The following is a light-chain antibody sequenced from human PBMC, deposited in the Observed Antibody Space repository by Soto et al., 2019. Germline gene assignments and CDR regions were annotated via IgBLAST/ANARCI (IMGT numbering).Light chain of an antibody. CDR3: QQRSNWPPIT. V-gene: IGKV3-11*01. J-gene: IGKJ5*01. CDR2: DVP. Sequence: EIVMTQSPSTLSVSPGERATLSCRASQSVSSNLAWYQQKPGQAPRLLVYDVPNRAAGIPTRFSGGGSGTDFTLTISNVEPEDFAVYYCQQRSNWPPITFGQGTRLEIK. CDR1: QSVSSN.